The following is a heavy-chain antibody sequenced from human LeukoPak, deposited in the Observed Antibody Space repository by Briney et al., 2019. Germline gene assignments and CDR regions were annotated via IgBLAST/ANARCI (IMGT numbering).Heavy chain of an antibody. V-gene: IGHV4-34*01. CDR1: GGSFSGYY. D-gene: IGHD5-18*01. CDR3: ARGYSGYSYGYYYYYYMDV. J-gene: IGHJ6*03. CDR2: INHSGST. Sequence: SQSLSLTYPVYGGSFSGYYWRCISQPPGSWREWIGVINHSGSTNYNPSRKSRVTISVDTCKNQFSLKLSSVTAADTAVYYCARGYSGYSYGYYYYYYMDVWGKGTTVTVSS.